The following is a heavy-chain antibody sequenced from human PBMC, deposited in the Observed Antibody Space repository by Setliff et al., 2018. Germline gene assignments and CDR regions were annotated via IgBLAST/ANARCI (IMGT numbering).Heavy chain of an antibody. CDR1: GFTFGDYA. J-gene: IGHJ4*02. Sequence: GGSLRLSCTTSGFTFGDYAMTWVRQAPGKGLEWVGLIRSKAYGGTTEYAASVKGRFTFSRDDSKSIADLQMSSLQTEDTALYYCTRVTRGLAAPEDYWGQGTLVTVSS. CDR3: TRVTRGLAAPEDY. CDR2: IRSKAYGGTT. D-gene: IGHD2-15*01. V-gene: IGHV3-49*04.